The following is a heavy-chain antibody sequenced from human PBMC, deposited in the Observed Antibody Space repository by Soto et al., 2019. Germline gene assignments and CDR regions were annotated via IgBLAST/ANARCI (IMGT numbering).Heavy chain of an antibody. D-gene: IGHD5-18*01. CDR2: ISAYNGNT. Sequence: ASVKVSCKASGYTFTSYGISWVRQAPGQGLEWMGWISAYNGNTNYAQKLQGRVTMTTDTSTSTAYMELRSLRSDDTAVYYCARALGERYSYGTGIFDYWGQGTLVTVSS. CDR3: ARALGERYSYGTGIFDY. CDR1: GYTFTSYG. V-gene: IGHV1-18*01. J-gene: IGHJ4*02.